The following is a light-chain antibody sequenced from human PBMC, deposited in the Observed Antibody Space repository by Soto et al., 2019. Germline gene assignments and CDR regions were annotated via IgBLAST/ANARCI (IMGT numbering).Light chain of an antibody. V-gene: IGKV3-11*01. Sequence: EIVLTQSPATLSLSPGERATLSCRTSQTIRGLLNWYQQRPGQAPRLLIYDTSNRATDIPARFSGSGSGTDFILTIISLDPEDFGVYFCQQRHNWPITFGQGTRLDIK. J-gene: IGKJ5*01. CDR3: QQRHNWPIT. CDR1: QTIRGL. CDR2: DTS.